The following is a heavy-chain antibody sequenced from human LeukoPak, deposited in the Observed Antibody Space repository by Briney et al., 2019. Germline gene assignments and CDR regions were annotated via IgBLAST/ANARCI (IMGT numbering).Heavy chain of an antibody. Sequence: ASVKVSCKASGYTFTSYGISWVRQAPGQGLEWMGWISAYNGNTNYAQKLQGRVTMTTDTSTNTAYMELRSLTSDDTAVYYCTRDLGYTSGWPGGDYYYMAVWGKGTTVIVSS. CDR1: GYTFTSYG. V-gene: IGHV1-18*01. J-gene: IGHJ6*03. CDR3: TRDLGYTSGWPGGDYYYMAV. D-gene: IGHD6-19*01. CDR2: ISAYNGNT.